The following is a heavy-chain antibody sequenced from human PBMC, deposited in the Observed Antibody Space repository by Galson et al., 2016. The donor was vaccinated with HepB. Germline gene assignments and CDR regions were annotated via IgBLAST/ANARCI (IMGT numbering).Heavy chain of an antibody. CDR2: ISSSGSLA. V-gene: IGHV3-NL1*01. Sequence: SLRLSCAASGVVFSNYGMHWVRQAPGKGLEWLAGISSSGSLAHYADSARGRFTISRDNPKNRVYLQMDSLRSDDTAVYYCAKCFTGDDGACFSFDFWGQGTRVTVSS. J-gene: IGHJ4*02. D-gene: IGHD2-21*02. CDR3: AKCFTGDDGACFSFDF. CDR1: GVVFSNYG.